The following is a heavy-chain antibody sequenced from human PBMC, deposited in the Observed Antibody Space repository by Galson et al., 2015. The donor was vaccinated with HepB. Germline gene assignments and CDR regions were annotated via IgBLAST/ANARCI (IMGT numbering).Heavy chain of an antibody. CDR2: TYYRSKGIY. J-gene: IGHJ6*02. CDR3: AYGVDV. CDR1: GDRVSSNYAV. V-gene: IGHV6-1*01. Sequence: CAISGDRVSSNYAVWNWIRQSPSRGLEWLGRTYYRSKGIYDYAESGKSRITITPDTSKNLVSLQLHSVTPADAAVYYCAYGVDVWGQGTTVTVSS.